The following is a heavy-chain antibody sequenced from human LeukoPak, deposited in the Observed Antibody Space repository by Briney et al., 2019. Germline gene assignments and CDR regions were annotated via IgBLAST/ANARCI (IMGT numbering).Heavy chain of an antibody. CDR3: ARAGSWAAGPPGYFDY. Sequence: GGSLRLSCAASGFTFSSYAVHWVRQAPGKGLEWVAVISYDGSNKYYADSVKGRFTISRDNSKNTLYLQMNSLRAEDTAVYYCARAGSWAAGPPGYFDYWGQGTLVTVSS. J-gene: IGHJ4*02. V-gene: IGHV3-30*04. CDR2: ISYDGSNK. D-gene: IGHD6-13*01. CDR1: GFTFSSYA.